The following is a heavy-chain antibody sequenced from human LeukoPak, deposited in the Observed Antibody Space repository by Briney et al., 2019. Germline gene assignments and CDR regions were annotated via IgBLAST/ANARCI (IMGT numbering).Heavy chain of an antibody. CDR1: GGSFSGYY. CDR3: ARGYSSSWRYDYYYYMDV. V-gene: IGHV4-34*01. D-gene: IGHD6-13*01. J-gene: IGHJ6*03. Sequence: KPSETLSITCAVYGGSFSGYYWSWIRQPPGKGLEWIGEINHSGSTNYNPSLKSRVTISVDTSKNQFSLKLSSVTAADTAVYYCARGYSSSWRYDYYYYMDVWGKGTTVTVSS. CDR2: INHSGST.